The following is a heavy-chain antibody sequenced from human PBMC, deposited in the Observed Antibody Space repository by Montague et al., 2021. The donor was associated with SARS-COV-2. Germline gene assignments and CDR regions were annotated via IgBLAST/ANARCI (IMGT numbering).Heavy chain of an antibody. CDR2: SDHSGIT. D-gene: IGHD4/OR15-4a*01. J-gene: IGHJ4*02. V-gene: IGHV4-38-2*02. Sequence: SETLSLICTVSGGSISSGSYWGWIRQLPGKGLEWIGTSDHSGITYYSPSLKSRVTISLDTSKNQFSLNLDSVTASDTAMYYCARVISAVAGANFYFDYWGQGTLVTVSS. CDR3: ARVISAVAGANFYFDY. CDR1: GGSISSGSY.